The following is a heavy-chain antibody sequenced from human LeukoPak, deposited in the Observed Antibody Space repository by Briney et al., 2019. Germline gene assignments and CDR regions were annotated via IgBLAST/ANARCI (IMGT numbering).Heavy chain of an antibody. CDR2: ITGSGGDT. Sequence: PGGSLRLSCAASGFTFNNYAMSWVRHTPGKGLEWASAITGSGGDTYHADSVKGRFTISRDNSKKTLYLQMNSLRAEDTALYYCAKGSRDSRPYYFDFWGQEILVTVSS. D-gene: IGHD3-10*01. V-gene: IGHV3-23*01. J-gene: IGHJ4*02. CDR3: AKGSRDSRPYYFDF. CDR1: GFTFNNYA.